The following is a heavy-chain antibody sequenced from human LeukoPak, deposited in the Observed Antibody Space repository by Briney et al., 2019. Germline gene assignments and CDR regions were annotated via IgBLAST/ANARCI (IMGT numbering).Heavy chain of an antibody. CDR3: ARGLDGLYDILTGYYRGYYYYYMDV. CDR2: MNPNSGNT. D-gene: IGHD3-9*01. J-gene: IGHJ6*03. V-gene: IGHV1-8*01. CDR1: GYTFTSYD. Sequence: AASVKVSCKASGYTFTSYDINWVRQATGQGLEWMGWMNPNSGNTGYAQKFQGRVTMTRNTSISTAYMELSSLRSEDTAVYYCARGLDGLYDILTGYYRGYYYYYMDVWGKGTTVTVSS.